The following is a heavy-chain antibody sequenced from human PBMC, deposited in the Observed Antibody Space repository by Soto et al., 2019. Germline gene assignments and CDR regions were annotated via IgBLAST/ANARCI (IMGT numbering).Heavy chain of an antibody. CDR2: INHSGST. V-gene: IGHV4-34*01. J-gene: IGHJ4*02. CDR3: ARGWELFSSGRIFDY. CDR1: GGSFSGYY. D-gene: IGHD3-10*01. Sequence: QVQLQQWGAGLLKPSETLSLTCAVYGGSFSGYYWSWIRQPPGKGLEWIGEINHSGSTNYNPSLKSRVTISVDTAKNQFSLKLSSVTAADTAVYYCARGWELFSSGRIFDYWGQGTLVTVSS.